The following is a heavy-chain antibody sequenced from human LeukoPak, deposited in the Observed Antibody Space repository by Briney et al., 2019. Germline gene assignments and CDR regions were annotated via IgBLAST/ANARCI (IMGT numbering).Heavy chain of an antibody. J-gene: IGHJ4*02. CDR3: ARANDYDFWSGYFSY. Sequence: PGGSLRLSCAASGFTFDDYGMSWVRQAPGKGLEWVSGINWNGGSTGYADSVKGRFTISRDNAKNSLYLQMNSLRAEDTALYYCARANDYDFWSGYFSYWGQGTLITVSS. CDR1: GFTFDDYG. CDR2: INWNGGST. D-gene: IGHD3-3*01. V-gene: IGHV3-20*04.